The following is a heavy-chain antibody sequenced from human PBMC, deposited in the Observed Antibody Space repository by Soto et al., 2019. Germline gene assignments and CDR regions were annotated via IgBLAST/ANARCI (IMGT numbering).Heavy chain of an antibody. CDR2: IYYSGST. CDR1: GGSISSYY. Sequence: PSETLSLTCTFSGGSISSYYWSWIRQTPGKGLEWIGYIYYSGSTNYNPSLKSRVTISVDTSKNQFSLKLSSVTAADTAVYYCAREGNTVTTHWFDPWGQGTLVTVSS. D-gene: IGHD4-17*01. CDR3: AREGNTVTTHWFDP. J-gene: IGHJ5*02. V-gene: IGHV4-59*01.